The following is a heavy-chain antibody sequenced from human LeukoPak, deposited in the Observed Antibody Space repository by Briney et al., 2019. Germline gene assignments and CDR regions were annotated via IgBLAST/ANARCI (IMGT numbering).Heavy chain of an antibody. V-gene: IGHV4-31*03. CDR2: IYYSGST. Sequence: SETLSLTCTVSGGSISSGGYYWSWIRQHPGKGLEWIGYIYYSGSTYYNPSPKSRVTISVDTSKNQFSLKLSSVTAADTAVYYCARTVTTVGVSYYYYGMDVWGQGTTVTVSS. D-gene: IGHD4-23*01. CDR1: GGSISSGGYY. CDR3: ARTVTTVGVSYYYYGMDV. J-gene: IGHJ6*02.